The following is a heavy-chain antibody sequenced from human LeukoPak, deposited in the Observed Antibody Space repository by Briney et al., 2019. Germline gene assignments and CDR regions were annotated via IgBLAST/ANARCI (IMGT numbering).Heavy chain of an antibody. CDR3: ARHYYDILTGYLEWFDP. J-gene: IGHJ5*02. Sequence: SETLSLTCTVSGGSIRSYYWSWIRQPPGKGLGWIGYIYYSGSTNYNPSLKSRVTISVDTSKNEFSLKLSSVTAADTAVYYCARHYYDILTGYLEWFDPWGQGTLVTVSS. V-gene: IGHV4-59*08. CDR1: GGSIRSYY. CDR2: IYYSGST. D-gene: IGHD3-9*01.